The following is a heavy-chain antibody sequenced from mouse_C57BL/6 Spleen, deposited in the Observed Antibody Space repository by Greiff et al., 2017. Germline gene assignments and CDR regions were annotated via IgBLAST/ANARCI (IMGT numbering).Heavy chain of an antibody. J-gene: IGHJ2*01. CDR3: ERYYYDDDGGNYFDY. CDR1: GYTFTDYY. V-gene: IGHV1-26*01. CDR2: INPNNGGT. D-gene: IGHD2-4*01. Sequence: EVQLQQSGPELVKPGASVKISCKASGYTFTDYYMNWVKQSHGKSLEWIGDINPNNGGTSYNQKFKGKATLTVDKSSSTAYMELRSLTSEDSAVYYCERYYYDDDGGNYFDYGGQGTTHTVSS.